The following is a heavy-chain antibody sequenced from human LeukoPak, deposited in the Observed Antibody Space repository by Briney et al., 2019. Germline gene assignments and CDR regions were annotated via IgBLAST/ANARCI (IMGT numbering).Heavy chain of an antibody. D-gene: IGHD2-2*01. CDR2: IYHSGST. CDR3: ARMYCRSTSCWEGYFDY. Sequence: SETLSLTCTVSGYSISSGYYWGWIRQPPGKGLEWIGSIYHSGSTNYNPSLKSRVTISVDTSKNHFSLKLSSVTAADTAVYYCARMYCRSTSCWEGYFDYWGQGTLVTVSS. J-gene: IGHJ4*02. V-gene: IGHV4-38-2*02. CDR1: GYSISSGYY.